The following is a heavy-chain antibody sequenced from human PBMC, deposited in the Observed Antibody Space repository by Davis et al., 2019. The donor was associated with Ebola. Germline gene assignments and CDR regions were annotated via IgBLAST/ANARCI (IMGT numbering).Heavy chain of an antibody. D-gene: IGHD5-12*01. Sequence: SVKGRFTISRDNSKNTLYLQMNSLRLEDTAVYYCARDRGKSGYSGYDWVYYYYGMDVWGQGTTVTVSS. CDR3: ARDRGKSGYSGYDWVYYYYGMDV. J-gene: IGHJ6*02. V-gene: IGHV3-30*01.